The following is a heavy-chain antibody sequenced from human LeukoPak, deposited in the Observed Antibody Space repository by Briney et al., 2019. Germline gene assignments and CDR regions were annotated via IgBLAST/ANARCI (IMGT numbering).Heavy chain of an antibody. D-gene: IGHD3-3*02. J-gene: IGHJ6*03. CDR3: TRVATYYYNYMDV. Sequence: KTSETLSLTCTVSGGSISSYYWSWIRQPPGKGLEWIGYTYYSGSTNYNPSLKSRVTISVDKSKNQFSLKLSSVTAADTAVYYCTRVATYYYNYMDVWGKGSTVTVSS. CDR1: GGSISSYY. CDR2: TYYSGST. V-gene: IGHV4-59*01.